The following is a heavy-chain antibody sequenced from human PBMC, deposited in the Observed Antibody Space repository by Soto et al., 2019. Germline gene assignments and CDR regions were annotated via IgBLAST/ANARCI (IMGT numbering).Heavy chain of an antibody. V-gene: IGHV4-34*01. CDR1: GGSFSGYY. Sequence: QVQLQQWGAGLLKPSETLSLTCAVYGGSFSGYYWSWIRQPPGKGLEWIGEINHSGSTNYNPSLKSRVTISVDTSKNQFSLKLSSVTAADTAVYYCARGRAGYCCGGSCYVNDYWGQGTLVTVSS. CDR2: INHSGST. D-gene: IGHD2-15*01. J-gene: IGHJ4*02. CDR3: ARGRAGYCCGGSCYVNDY.